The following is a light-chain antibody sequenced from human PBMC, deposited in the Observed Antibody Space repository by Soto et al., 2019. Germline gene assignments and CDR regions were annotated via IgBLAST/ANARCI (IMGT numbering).Light chain of an antibody. V-gene: IGLV2-14*03. Sequence: QSALTQPASVSGSPGQSITISCTGTSSDVGGYNYVSWYQQHPGKATKLMIYDVSDRPSGVSNRFSGSKSGNTAPLTISGLQAEEEADYFCSSYTSSSPPFVFGTGTKVTV. CDR1: SSDVGGYNY. CDR2: DVS. CDR3: SSYTSSSPPFV. J-gene: IGLJ1*01.